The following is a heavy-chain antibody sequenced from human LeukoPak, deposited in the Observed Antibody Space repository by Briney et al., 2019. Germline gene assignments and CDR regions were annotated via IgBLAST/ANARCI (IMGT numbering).Heavy chain of an antibody. CDR1: GASIGSYY. J-gene: IGHJ5*02. D-gene: IGHD4-17*01. CDR3: ARDEKHGYGDYGVDP. CDR2: VHTSGIT. V-gene: IGHV4-4*07. Sequence: PSETLSLTCSISGASIGSYYWSWIRQPAGKGLEWIGRVHTSGITNYNPSLKTRVTMSIDTSKNQFYLNLISVTAADTAMYYCARDEKHGYGDYGVDPWGQGTLVTVSS.